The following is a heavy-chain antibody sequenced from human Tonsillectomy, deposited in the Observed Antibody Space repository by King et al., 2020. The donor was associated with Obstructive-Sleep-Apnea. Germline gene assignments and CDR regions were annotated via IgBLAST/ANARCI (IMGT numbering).Heavy chain of an antibody. D-gene: IGHD5-18*01. J-gene: IGHJ4*02. Sequence: QLVQSGGGVVQPGRSLRLSCAASGFTFSTYGMHWVRQAPGKGLEWVAVISYDGSNKYYADSVKGRFTISRDKSKNTLYLQMNSLRAEDTAVYYCAKDRTLLDTPMAWGGIDYWGQGTLVTVSS. CDR2: ISYDGSNK. V-gene: IGHV3-30*18. CDR1: GFTFSTYG. CDR3: AKDRTLLDTPMAWGGIDY.